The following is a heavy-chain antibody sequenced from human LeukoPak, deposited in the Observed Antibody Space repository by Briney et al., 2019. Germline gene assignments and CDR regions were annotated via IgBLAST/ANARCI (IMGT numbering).Heavy chain of an antibody. Sequence: SETLSLTCTVSGGSISSGSYYWSWIRQPPGKGLEWIGYIYYSGSTNYNPSLKSRVTISVDTSKNQFSLKLSSVTAADTAVYYCARGGSGSYYNPLPGYYYYMDVWGKGTTVTISS. CDR3: ARGGSGSYYNPLPGYYYYMDV. J-gene: IGHJ6*03. V-gene: IGHV4-61*01. CDR2: IYYSGST. D-gene: IGHD3-10*01. CDR1: GGSISSGSYY.